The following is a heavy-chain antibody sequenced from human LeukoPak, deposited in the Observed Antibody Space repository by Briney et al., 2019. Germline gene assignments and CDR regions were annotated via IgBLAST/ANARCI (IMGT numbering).Heavy chain of an antibody. CDR3: ARHRAEMATITDDAFDM. V-gene: IGHV4-4*09. CDR2: IYSTGST. J-gene: IGHJ3*02. Sequence: SETLSLTCTVSGSSIGTYSWSWIRQPPGKGLEWIGYIYSTGSTHYNPSLKSRATMSLATYKNQFSLRLSSVTAADTAVFYCARHRAEMATITDDAFDMWGQGTMVTVSS. CDR1: GSSIGTYS. D-gene: IGHD5-24*01.